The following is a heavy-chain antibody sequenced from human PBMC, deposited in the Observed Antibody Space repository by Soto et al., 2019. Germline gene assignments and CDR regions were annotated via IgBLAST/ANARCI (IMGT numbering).Heavy chain of an antibody. CDR3: AHRVLRTVFGLVTTTAIYFDF. Sequence: QITLKESGPTVVKPTETLTLTCTFSGFSLTTSGVGVGWVRQSPGKAPAWLALIYWDDDKRYSTSLKSRLTITKDTSKNPVVLTMANVDPADTATYYCAHRVLRTVFGLVTTTAIYFDFWGQGTPVVVSS. D-gene: IGHD3-3*01. V-gene: IGHV2-5*02. CDR2: IYWDDDK. J-gene: IGHJ4*02. CDR1: GFSLTTSGVG.